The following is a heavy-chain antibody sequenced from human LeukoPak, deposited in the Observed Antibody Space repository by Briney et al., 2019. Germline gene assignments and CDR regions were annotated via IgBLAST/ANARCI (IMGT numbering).Heavy chain of an antibody. V-gene: IGHV4-4*08. CDR1: GDSISSYY. J-gene: IGHJ4*02. CDR2: IYTSGGT. Sequence: SETLSLTCTVSGDSISSYYWSWIRQPPGKGLEWIGYIYTSGGTNYIPSLKGRVTISIDTSKNQFSLKLSSVTAADSAVYYCASLTRLSTSPDRYYLDYWGQGTLVTVPS. D-gene: IGHD6-6*01. CDR3: ASLTRLSTSPDRYYLDY.